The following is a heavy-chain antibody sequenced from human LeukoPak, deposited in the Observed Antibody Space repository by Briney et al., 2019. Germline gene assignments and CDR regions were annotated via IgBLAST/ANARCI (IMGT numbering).Heavy chain of an antibody. D-gene: IGHD6-13*01. CDR2: IYPGDSDT. J-gene: IGHJ4*02. Sequence: GESLKISCKGSGYSFTSYWIGWVRQMPGKGLEWMGIIYPGDSDTRYSPSFQGQVTISADKPISTAYLQWSSLKASDTAMYYCARRIAAAGTVFDYWGQGTLVTVSS. CDR3: ARRIAAAGTVFDY. V-gene: IGHV5-51*01. CDR1: GYSFTSYW.